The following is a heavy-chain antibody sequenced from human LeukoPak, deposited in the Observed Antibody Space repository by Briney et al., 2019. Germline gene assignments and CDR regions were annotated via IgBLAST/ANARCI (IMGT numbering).Heavy chain of an antibody. Sequence: SQTLSLTCAISGDSVSSNSAAWNWIRQSPSRGLEWLGRTYYRSKWYNDYAVSMKSRITINPDTSKNQFSLQLNSVTPEDTAVYYCARDLGGSSWYRSYYFDYWGQGTLVTVSS. CDR2: TYYRSKWYN. V-gene: IGHV6-1*01. D-gene: IGHD6-13*01. CDR1: GDSVSSNSAA. J-gene: IGHJ4*02. CDR3: ARDLGGSSWYRSYYFDY.